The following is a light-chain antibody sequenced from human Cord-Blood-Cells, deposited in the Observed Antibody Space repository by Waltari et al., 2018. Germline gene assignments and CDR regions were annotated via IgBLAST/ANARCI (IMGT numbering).Light chain of an antibody. CDR2: QDS. CDR1: KLGDKY. Sequence: SYELTQPPSVSVSPGQTASITCSGDKLGDKYACWYQQKPGQSPVLVIYQDSKRPSGNPERLCGSHSGNTATLTNSGPQAMDEADYYCQAWDSSTVLFGGGTKLTVL. J-gene: IGLJ2*01. CDR3: QAWDSSTVL. V-gene: IGLV3-1*01.